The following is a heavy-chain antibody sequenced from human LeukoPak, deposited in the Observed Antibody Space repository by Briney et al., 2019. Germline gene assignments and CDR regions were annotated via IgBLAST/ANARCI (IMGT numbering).Heavy chain of an antibody. J-gene: IGHJ6*04. CDR1: GYTFTSYG. V-gene: IGHV1-18*04. CDR2: ISTYNGNT. CDR3: ARMQKDKDYYYGMDV. Sequence: ASVKVSCKASGYTFTSYGIIWVRQAPGQGLEWMGWISTYNGNTNYAQKLQGSVTMTTDTSTSTAYMELRSLRSDDTAVYYCARMQKDKDYYYGMDVWGKGTTVTVSS.